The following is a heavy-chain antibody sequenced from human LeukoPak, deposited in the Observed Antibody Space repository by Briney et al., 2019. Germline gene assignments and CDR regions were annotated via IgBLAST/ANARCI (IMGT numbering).Heavy chain of an antibody. J-gene: IGHJ4*02. CDR1: GYTFTSYG. CDR3: ARDASGYDPYYFDY. D-gene: IGHD5-12*01. V-gene: IGHV1-18*01. CDR2: ISACNGNT. Sequence: ASVKVSCKASGYTFTSYGISWVRQAPGQGLEWMGWISACNGNTNYAQKLQGRVTMTTDTSTSTAYMELRSLRSDDTAVYYCARDASGYDPYYFDYWGQGTLVTVSS.